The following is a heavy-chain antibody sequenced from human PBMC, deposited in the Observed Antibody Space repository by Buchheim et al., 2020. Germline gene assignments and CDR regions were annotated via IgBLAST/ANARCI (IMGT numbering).Heavy chain of an antibody. CDR1: GFTFSSDW. Sequence: EARLVESGGGLGQPGGSLRLSCAASGFTFSSDWMHWVRQAPGKGLVWVSRINPDGSNTTYADSVKGRFTISRDNGTNQLYLQMNSLRGEDTAIYYCTRSANFFRGMDVWGQGTT. J-gene: IGHJ6*02. CDR2: INPDGSNT. CDR3: TRSANFFRGMDV. V-gene: IGHV3-74*01. D-gene: IGHD2-15*01.